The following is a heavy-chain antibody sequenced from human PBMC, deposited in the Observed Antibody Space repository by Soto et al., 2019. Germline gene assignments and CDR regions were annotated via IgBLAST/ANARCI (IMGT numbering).Heavy chain of an antibody. CDR3: AREPSI. Sequence: QVQLQESGPGLVKPSQTLSLTCTVSGGSISSGGYYWSGIRQHPGKGLEWIRYIYYSGSTYYYPSLMSRVTISVVASKNQCSLKLSSVTAADTAVYYCAREPSIWGQGTLVTVSS. CDR1: GGSISSGGYY. CDR2: IYYSGST. J-gene: IGHJ4*02. V-gene: IGHV4-31*03.